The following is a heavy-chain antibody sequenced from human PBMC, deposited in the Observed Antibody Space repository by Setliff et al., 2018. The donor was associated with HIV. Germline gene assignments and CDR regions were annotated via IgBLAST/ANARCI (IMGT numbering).Heavy chain of an antibody. CDR2: INPKSGRT. Sequence: ASVKVSCKASGYTFTGYYMHWVRQAPGQGPEWLGRINPKSGRTRYAQKFQGRVSMTRDTAISTAYMELSRLRSDDSAVYYCARLPFITIFGVLNGDDGFDIWGQGTMVTVSS. CDR1: GYTFTGYY. D-gene: IGHD3-3*01. V-gene: IGHV1-2*06. CDR3: ARLPFITIFGVLNGDDGFDI. J-gene: IGHJ3*02.